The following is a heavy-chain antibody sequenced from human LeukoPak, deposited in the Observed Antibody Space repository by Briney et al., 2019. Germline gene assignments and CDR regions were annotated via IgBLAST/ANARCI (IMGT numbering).Heavy chain of an antibody. CDR3: ARDAADVPAAMIDAHYYYYYGMDV. Sequence: ASVKVSCKASGYTFTGYYMHWVRQAPGQGLEWMGWINPNSGGTNYAQKFQGWVTMTRDTSISTAYMELSRLRSDDTAVYYCARDAADVPAAMIDAHYYYYYGMDVWGQRTTVTVSS. CDR1: GYTFTGYY. V-gene: IGHV1-2*04. CDR2: INPNSGGT. J-gene: IGHJ6*02. D-gene: IGHD2-2*01.